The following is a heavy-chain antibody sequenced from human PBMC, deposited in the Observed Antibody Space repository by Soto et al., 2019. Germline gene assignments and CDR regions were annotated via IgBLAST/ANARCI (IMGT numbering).Heavy chain of an antibody. V-gene: IGHV3-53*01. CDR1: GFTVSSNY. J-gene: IGHJ6*02. CDR3: ARDSAGTMNYYYYGMDV. CDR2: IYSGGST. Sequence: GGSLRLSCAASGFTVSSNYMSWVRQAPGKGLEWVSVIYSGGSTYYADSVKGRFTISRDNSKNTVYLQMNSLRAEDTAVYYCARDSAGTMNYYYYGMDVWGQGTTVTVSS. D-gene: IGHD1-7*01.